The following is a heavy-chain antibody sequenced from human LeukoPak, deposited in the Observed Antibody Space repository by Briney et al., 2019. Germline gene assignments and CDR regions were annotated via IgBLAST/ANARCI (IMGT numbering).Heavy chain of an antibody. CDR2: ISYDGSNK. Sequence: WRSLRLSCAGSGFTFRSYAMHWVRQAPGKGLEWVAVISYDGSNKDYADSVKGRFTISRDNSKNTLFLQMNSLRAEDTAVYYCAREIFNGFDIWGQGTMVTVSS. J-gene: IGHJ3*02. V-gene: IGHV3-30-3*01. CDR3: AREIFNGFDI. CDR1: GFTFRSYA. D-gene: IGHD2-8*01.